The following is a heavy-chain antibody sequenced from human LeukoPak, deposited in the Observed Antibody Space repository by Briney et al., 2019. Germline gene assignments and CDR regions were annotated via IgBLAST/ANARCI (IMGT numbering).Heavy chain of an antibody. D-gene: IGHD6-13*01. Sequence: GGSLRLSCAASGFTFSSYYMHWVRQATGKGLEWVSAIGTAGDTYYPGSVKGRFTISRENAKNSLYLQMNSLRAGDTAVYYCARGKQQLDLANFDYWGQGTLVTVSS. CDR1: GFTFSSYY. CDR3: ARGKQQLDLANFDY. CDR2: IGTAGDT. J-gene: IGHJ4*02. V-gene: IGHV3-13*01.